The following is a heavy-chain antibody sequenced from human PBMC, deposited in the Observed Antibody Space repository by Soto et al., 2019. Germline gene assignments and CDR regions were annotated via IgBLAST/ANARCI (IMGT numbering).Heavy chain of an antibody. CDR3: ATNRRYCSSNSCYLAYYFDY. CDR2: FDPEDGET. V-gene: IGHV1-24*01. CDR1: GYTLTELS. D-gene: IGHD2-2*01. Sequence: ASVKVSCKVSGYTLTELSMHWVRQAPGKGLEWMGGFDPEDGETIYAQKFQGRVTMTEDTSTDTAYMELSSLRSEDTAVYYCATNRRYCSSNSCYLAYYFDYWGQGTPVTVSS. J-gene: IGHJ4*02.